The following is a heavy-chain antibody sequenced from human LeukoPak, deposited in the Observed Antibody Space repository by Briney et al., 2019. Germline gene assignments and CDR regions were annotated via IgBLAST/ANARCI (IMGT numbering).Heavy chain of an antibody. CDR1: GYRFTSYW. J-gene: IGHJ4*02. D-gene: IGHD5-18*01. V-gene: IGHV5-51*01. CDR3: ARWAGSYGHTYYFDY. Sequence: HGESLQISCKGSGYRFTSYWIGGVRQMPGKGLEWMGIIYPGDSDTRYSPSFQGQVTISADKSISTAYLQWSSLKASDTAMYYCARWAGSYGHTYYFDYWGQGTLVTVSS. CDR2: IYPGDSDT.